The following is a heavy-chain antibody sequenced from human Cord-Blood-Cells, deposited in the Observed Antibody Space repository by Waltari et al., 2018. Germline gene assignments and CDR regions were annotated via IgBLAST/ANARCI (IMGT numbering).Heavy chain of an antibody. Sequence: QVQLVQSGAEVKKPGASVKVSCKASGYTFTSYGISWVRQAPGHGLEWMGWISAYNGNTNYAQKLQGRVTMTTDTFTSTAYMELRSLRSDDTAVYYCARDRTAARSYYYYYYGMDVWGQGTTVTVSS. CDR3: ARDRTAARSYYYYYYGMDV. CDR2: ISAYNGNT. CDR1: GYTFTSYG. V-gene: IGHV1-18*01. J-gene: IGHJ6*02. D-gene: IGHD6-6*01.